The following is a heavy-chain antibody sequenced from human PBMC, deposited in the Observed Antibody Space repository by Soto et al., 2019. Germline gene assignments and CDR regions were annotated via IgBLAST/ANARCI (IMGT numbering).Heavy chain of an antibody. CDR2: ISGSGGST. V-gene: IGHV3-23*01. CDR3: AILWGVIVRELDY. CDR1: GFTFSSYA. Sequence: EVQLLESGGGLVQPGGSLRLSCAASGFTFSSYAMSWFRQAPGKGLEWVSAISGSGGSTYYADSVKGRFTISRDNSKNTLYLQMNSLRAEDTAVYYCAILWGVIVRELDYWGQGTMVTVSS. J-gene: IGHJ4*02. D-gene: IGHD3-16*02.